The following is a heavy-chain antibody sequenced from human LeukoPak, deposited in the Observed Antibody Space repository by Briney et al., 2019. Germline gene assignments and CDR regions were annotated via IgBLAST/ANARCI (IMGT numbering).Heavy chain of an antibody. V-gene: IGHV3-23*01. CDR1: GFTFSSYA. CDR3: AKDSLLCSSTSCYAWYFDL. J-gene: IGHJ2*01. CDR2: ISGSGGST. Sequence: GGSLRLSCAASGFTFSSYAMSWVRQAPAKGLEWVSAISGSGGSTYYADSVKGRFTISRDNSKNTLYLQMNSLRAEDTAVYYCAKDSLLCSSTSCYAWYFDLWGRGTLVTVSS. D-gene: IGHD2-2*01.